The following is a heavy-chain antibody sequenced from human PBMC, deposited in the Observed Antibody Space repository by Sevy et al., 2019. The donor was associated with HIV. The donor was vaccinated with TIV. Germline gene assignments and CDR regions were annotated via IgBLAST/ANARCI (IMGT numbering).Heavy chain of an antibody. V-gene: IGHV3-48*02. Sequence: GGSLRLSCAASGFTFSRYSMNWVRQAPGKGLEWISYISGNSVAIYYADSVKGRFTVSRDNDNDVLYLQLNSLRYDDTAFHYCERGPDCCCACDIGFYYPIDVWGQGTTVTVSS. CDR1: GFTFSRYS. J-gene: IGHJ6*02. CDR2: ISGNSVAI. CDR3: ERGPDCCCACDIGFYYPIDV. D-gene: IGHD5-12*01.